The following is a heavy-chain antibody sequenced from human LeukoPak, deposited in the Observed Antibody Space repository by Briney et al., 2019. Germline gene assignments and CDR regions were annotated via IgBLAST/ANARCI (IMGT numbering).Heavy chain of an antibody. V-gene: IGHV3-23*01. CDR1: GFTFSNYA. J-gene: IGHJ3*02. Sequence: GGSLRLSCAASGFTFSNYAMSWVRQAPGKGLEWVSGISGSGGSTHYADSVKGRFTISRDNSKNTLYLQMNSLRAEDTAVYYCASFHYDSGGYYFKPTDAFDIWGQGTMVTVSS. D-gene: IGHD3-22*01. CDR2: ISGSGGST. CDR3: ASFHYDSGGYYFKPTDAFDI.